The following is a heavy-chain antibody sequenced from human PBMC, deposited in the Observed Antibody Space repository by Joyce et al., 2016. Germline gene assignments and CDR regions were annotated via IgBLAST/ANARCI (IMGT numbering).Heavy chain of an antibody. CDR3: ATSLPSRVGGFQFFGMDV. J-gene: IGHJ6*02. CDR1: GDSFSDTSYY. Sequence: HLQASGPGLVKPSETLSLTCTISGDSFSDTSYYWTWIRQPPGKGLEWLGFIYNSETTHDNPSLGGRLSISAGAAKKQFSLRLTSVTAADTAVYYCATSLPSRVGGFQFFGMDVWGQGTTVIVS. D-gene: IGHD3-10*01. V-gene: IGHV4-61*01. CDR2: IYNSETT.